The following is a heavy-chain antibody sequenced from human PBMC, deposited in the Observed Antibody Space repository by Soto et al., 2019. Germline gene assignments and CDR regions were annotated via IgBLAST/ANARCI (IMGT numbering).Heavy chain of an antibody. CDR1: GYPVTAYY. D-gene: IGHD3-3*01. CDR2: INPATGAA. V-gene: IGHV1-2*02. Sequence: QLHLVQSGAVVKKPGASVTVSCSASGYPVTAYYMHWVRQAPGRGLEWMGGINPATGAAKYTQTFQGRVTMARDTSTITVFLELRGLTSGDTAFFYCARGGGVGVAGSAAFDMWGQGTLVTVSS. CDR3: ARGGGVGVAGSAAFDM. J-gene: IGHJ3*02.